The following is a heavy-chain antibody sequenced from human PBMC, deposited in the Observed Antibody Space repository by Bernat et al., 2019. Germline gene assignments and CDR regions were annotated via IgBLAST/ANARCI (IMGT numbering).Heavy chain of an antibody. J-gene: IGHJ6*03. CDR2: TYYRSKWYN. CDR1: GDSVSSNSAA. D-gene: IGHD3-3*01. CDR3: ARGPRTTIFKAYYYYYMDV. Sequence: QVQLQQSGPGLVKPSQTLSLTCAISGDSVSSNSAAWNWIRQSPSRGLEWLGRTYYRSKWYNDYAVSVKSRITINPDTSKNQFSLQLNSVTPEDTAVYYCARGPRTTIFKAYYYYYMDVWGKGTTVTVSS. V-gene: IGHV6-1*01.